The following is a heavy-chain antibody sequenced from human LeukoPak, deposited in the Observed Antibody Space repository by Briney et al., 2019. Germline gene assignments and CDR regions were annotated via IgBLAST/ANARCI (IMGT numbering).Heavy chain of an antibody. Sequence: ASVKVSCKASGYTFTSCYMHWVRQAPGQGLEWMGIINPSGGSTSYAQKFQGRVTITADKSTSTAYMELSSLRSEDTAVYYCASPRSARGLRGSAFDIWGQGTMVTVSS. CDR1: GYTFTSCY. J-gene: IGHJ3*02. CDR2: INPSGGST. CDR3: ASPRSARGLRGSAFDI. D-gene: IGHD6-6*01. V-gene: IGHV1-46*01.